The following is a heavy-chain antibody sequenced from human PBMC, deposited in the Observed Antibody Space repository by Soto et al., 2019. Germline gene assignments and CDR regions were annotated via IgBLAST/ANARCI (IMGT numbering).Heavy chain of an antibody. Sequence: GGSLRLSCAASGFTFSSYGMNWVRQAPGKGLEWVSYISSTGVTTYYADSVKGRFTISRDNAKNSLYLQMNSLRAEDTALYYCARDRYFSCTSCYVPRRGYYYYMDVWGKGTTVTVSS. J-gene: IGHJ6*03. CDR3: ARDRYFSCTSCYVPRRGYYYYMDV. V-gene: IGHV3-48*04. CDR1: GFTFSSYG. CDR2: ISSTGVTT. D-gene: IGHD2-2*01.